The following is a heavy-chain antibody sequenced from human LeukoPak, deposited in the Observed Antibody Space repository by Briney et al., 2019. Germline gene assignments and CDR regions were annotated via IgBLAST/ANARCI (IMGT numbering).Heavy chain of an antibody. J-gene: IGHJ6*03. Sequence: SVKVSCKASGGTFTSYAISWVRQAPGQGLEWMGGIIPIFGTANYAQKFQGRVTITTDESTSTAYMELSSLRSEDTAVYYCESVGTTSDYYYYMDVWGKGTTVTVSS. V-gene: IGHV1-69*05. D-gene: IGHD1-26*01. CDR2: IIPIFGTA. CDR3: ESVGTTSDYYYYMDV. CDR1: GGTFTSYA.